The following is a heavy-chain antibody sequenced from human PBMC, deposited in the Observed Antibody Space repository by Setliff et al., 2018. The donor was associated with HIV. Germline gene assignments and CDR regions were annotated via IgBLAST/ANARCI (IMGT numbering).Heavy chain of an antibody. J-gene: IGHJ6*03. D-gene: IGHD6-13*01. V-gene: IGHV3-7*01. Sequence: GGSLRLSCAASRFDFNNYWMCWVRQAPGKGLEWVANIGQDGSEENYVDSVKGRFTISRDNAKNSMDLQMNSLRAEDTAIYYCARAPQYSSSWFYYYYYMDVWGKGTTVTVSS. CDR2: IGQDGSEE. CDR3: ARAPQYSSSWFYYYYYMDV. CDR1: RFDFNNYW.